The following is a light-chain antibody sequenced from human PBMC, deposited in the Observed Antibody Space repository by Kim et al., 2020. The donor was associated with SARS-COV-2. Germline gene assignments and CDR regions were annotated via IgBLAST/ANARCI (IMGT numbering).Light chain of an antibody. CDR3: QVWDSSSDHRV. CDR1: NIGSKS. V-gene: IGLV3-21*04. J-gene: IGLJ3*02. Sequence: SYELTQPPSVSVAPGKTARITCGGNNIGSKSVHWYQQKPGQAHVLVIYYDSDRPSGIPERFSGSNSGNTATLTISRVEAGDEADYYCQVWDSSSDHRVFGGGTKVTVL. CDR2: YDS.